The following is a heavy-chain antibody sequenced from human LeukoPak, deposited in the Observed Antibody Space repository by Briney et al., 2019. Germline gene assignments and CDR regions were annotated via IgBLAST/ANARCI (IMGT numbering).Heavy chain of an antibody. J-gene: IGHJ4*02. V-gene: IGHV3-9*01. CDR2: ISWNSGSI. D-gene: IGHD3-10*01. CDR3: VSRGY. CDR1: GFTFDDYA. Sequence: GGSLRLSCAASGFTFDDYAMHWVRQAPGKGLEWVSGISWNSGSIGHADSVKGRFTISRDNAKNSLYLQMNSLRAEDTALYYCVSRGYWGQGTLVTVSS.